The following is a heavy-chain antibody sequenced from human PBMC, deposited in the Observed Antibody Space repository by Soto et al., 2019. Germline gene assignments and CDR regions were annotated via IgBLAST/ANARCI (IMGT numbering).Heavy chain of an antibody. CDR1: GFIFSNYG. CDR3: ARDRYSYDSRAYQGVDWYFDL. J-gene: IGHJ2*01. V-gene: IGHV3-33*01. Sequence: LRLSCAASGFIFSNYGMHWVRQAPGKGLEWVAVIWYDGSYESYADSVKGRFTISRDNSKNTLFLQMNSLRAEDTAVYYCARDRYSYDSRAYQGVDWYFDLWGRGTLVTVSS. D-gene: IGHD3-22*01. CDR2: IWYDGSYE.